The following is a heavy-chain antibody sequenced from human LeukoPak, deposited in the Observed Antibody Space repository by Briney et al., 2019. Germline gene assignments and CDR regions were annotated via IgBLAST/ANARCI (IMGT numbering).Heavy chain of an antibody. V-gene: IGHV4-39*01. CDR3: ARRLGGDCSSTSCYTSEYFDY. Sequence: SETLSLTCTVSGGSISSSSYYWGWIRQPPGKGLEWIGSIYYSGSTYYNPSLKSRVTISVDTSKNQFSLKLSSVTAADTAVYYCARRLGGDCSSTSCYTSEYFDYWGQGTLVTVSS. J-gene: IGHJ4*02. CDR1: GGSISSSSYY. D-gene: IGHD2-2*02. CDR2: IYYSGST.